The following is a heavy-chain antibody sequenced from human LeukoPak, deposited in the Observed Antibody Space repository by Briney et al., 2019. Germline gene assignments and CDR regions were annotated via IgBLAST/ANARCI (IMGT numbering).Heavy chain of an antibody. J-gene: IGHJ6*02. CDR1: GYTFTSYG. Sequence: ASVKVSCKASGYTFTSYGISWVRQAPGQGLEWMGWISAYNGNTNYARKLQGRVTMTTDTSTSTAYMELRSLRSDDTAVYYCARIGYSYGYDYYYGMDVWGQGTTVTVSS. V-gene: IGHV1-18*01. CDR3: ARIGYSYGYDYYYGMDV. D-gene: IGHD5-18*01. CDR2: ISAYNGNT.